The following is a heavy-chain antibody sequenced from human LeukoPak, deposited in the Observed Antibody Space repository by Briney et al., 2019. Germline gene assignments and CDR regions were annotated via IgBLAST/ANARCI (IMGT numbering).Heavy chain of an antibody. CDR3: ARDKDYAFDI. CDR1: GFFFSSYS. Sequence: GGALRLSCAASGFFFSSYSMNWVRQAPGKGLEWVSHISVRSSTIDYADSVKGRFTISRDNARNSLYLQMNSLRAEDTAVYYCARDKDYAFDIWGQGTMVTVSS. J-gene: IGHJ3*02. CDR2: ISVRSSTI. V-gene: IGHV3-48*01.